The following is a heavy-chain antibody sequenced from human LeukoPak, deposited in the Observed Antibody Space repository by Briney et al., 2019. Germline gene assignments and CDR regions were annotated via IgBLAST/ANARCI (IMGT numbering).Heavy chain of an antibody. CDR2: IYILYTTGSP. Sequence: SETLSLTCTVSGGSISSYYWSWIRQPAGKGLEWIGRIYILYTTGSPDYNPPLKSRITMSTDTSKNQFSLNLSSVTAADTAVYYCARDPGSGSYYLAFDVWGQGTMVTVSS. J-gene: IGHJ3*01. CDR1: GGSISSYY. V-gene: IGHV4-4*07. D-gene: IGHD3-10*01. CDR3: ARDPGSGSYYLAFDV.